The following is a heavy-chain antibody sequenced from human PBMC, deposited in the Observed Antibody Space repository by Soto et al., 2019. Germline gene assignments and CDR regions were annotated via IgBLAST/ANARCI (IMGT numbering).Heavy chain of an antibody. D-gene: IGHD3-10*01. CDR2: IYHDGRA. CDR1: GSSLSISNW. V-gene: IGHV4-4*02. CDR3: ASGRAAGWFEF. Sequence: QLQESGPGLVKPSETLSLTCSVSGSSLSISNWWSWVRQSPGKGLEWLGDIYHDGRAKYSPSLEKRVTMSGGRLNPKFSLHLMSVTAAGSATFFLASGRAAGWFEFWGQG. J-gene: IGHJ4*02.